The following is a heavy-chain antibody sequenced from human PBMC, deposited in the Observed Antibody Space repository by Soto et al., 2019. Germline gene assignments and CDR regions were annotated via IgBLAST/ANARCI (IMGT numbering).Heavy chain of an antibody. Sequence: GGSLRLSCAASGFTFSSYAMSWVRQAPGKGLEWVSAISGSGGSTYYADSVKGRFTISRDNSKNTLYLQMNSLRAEDTAVYYCAKYHKYCSSTSCIPDYYYYYYYMDVWGKGTTVTVSS. V-gene: IGHV3-23*01. J-gene: IGHJ6*03. CDR1: GFTFSSYA. CDR3: AKYHKYCSSTSCIPDYYYYYYYMDV. CDR2: ISGSGGST. D-gene: IGHD2-2*01.